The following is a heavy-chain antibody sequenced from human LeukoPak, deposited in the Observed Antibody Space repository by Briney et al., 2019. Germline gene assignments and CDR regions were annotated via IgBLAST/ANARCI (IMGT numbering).Heavy chain of an antibody. J-gene: IGHJ3*02. CDR1: GGSFSGYC. Sequence: SETLALTCAVYGGSFSGYCWSWIRQPPGKGLEWIGEINHSGSTNYNPSLKSRVTISVDTSKNQFSLKLSSVTAADTAVYYCARGVTPQVDAFDIWGQGTMVTVSS. D-gene: IGHD4-23*01. CDR2: INHSGST. CDR3: ARGVTPQVDAFDI. V-gene: IGHV4-34*01.